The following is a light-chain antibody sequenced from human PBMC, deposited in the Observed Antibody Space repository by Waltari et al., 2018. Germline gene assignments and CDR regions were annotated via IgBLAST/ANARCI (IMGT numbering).Light chain of an antibody. CDR3: QEGSNTPWS. V-gene: IGKV1-12*01. J-gene: IGKJ1*01. Sequence: DIQMTQSPSSLSASVGDKVTISCRASQDIRSWLAWYKQRPGRAPEILIFGASNLESGVPSRFSGSGSGTDFTLTISGLQPEDFATYYCQEGSNTPWSFGQGTKVEFK. CDR1: QDIRSW. CDR2: GAS.